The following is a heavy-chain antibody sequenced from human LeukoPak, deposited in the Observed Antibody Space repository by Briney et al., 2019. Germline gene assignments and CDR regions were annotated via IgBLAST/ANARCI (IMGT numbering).Heavy chain of an antibody. D-gene: IGHD4-17*01. CDR2: FDPEDGET. CDR1: VYTLAELS. V-gene: IGHV1-24*01. Sequence: ASVKVSCKVSVYTLAELSMHWVRQAPGKGLEWMGGFDPEDGETIYAQKFQGRVTMTEDTSTDTAYMELSSLRSEDTAVYYCATVRSDYGDYYYYYGMDVWGQGTTVTVSS. J-gene: IGHJ6*02. CDR3: ATVRSDYGDYYYYYGMDV.